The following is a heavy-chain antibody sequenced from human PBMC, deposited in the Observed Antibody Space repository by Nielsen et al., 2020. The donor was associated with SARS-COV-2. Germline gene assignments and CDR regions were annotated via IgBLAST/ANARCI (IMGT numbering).Heavy chain of an antibody. J-gene: IGHJ6*02. Sequence: GESLKISCAASGFTFDDYGMSWVRQAPGKGLEWVSAISGSGGSTYYADSVKGRFTISRDNSKNTLYLQMNSLSVEDTAVYYCAKRRAVFMLTFGGEGVMDVWGQGTTVSVSS. V-gene: IGHV3-23*01. CDR3: AKRRAVFMLTFGGEGVMDV. CDR2: ISGSGGST. CDR1: GFTFDDYG. D-gene: IGHD3-16*01.